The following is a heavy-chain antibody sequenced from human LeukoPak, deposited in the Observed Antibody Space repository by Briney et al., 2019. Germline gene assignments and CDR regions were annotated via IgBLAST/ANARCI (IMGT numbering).Heavy chain of an antibody. V-gene: IGHV4-38-2*02. Sequence: SETLSLTCTVSGYSISSGYYWGWIRQPPGKGLEWIGSIYHSGSTYYNPSLKSRVTISVDTSKNQFSLKLSSATAADTAVYYCARDPITISNSDWFDPWGQGTPVTVSS. CDR3: ARDPITISNSDWFDP. J-gene: IGHJ5*02. CDR2: IYHSGST. CDR1: GYSISSGYY. D-gene: IGHD3-3*01.